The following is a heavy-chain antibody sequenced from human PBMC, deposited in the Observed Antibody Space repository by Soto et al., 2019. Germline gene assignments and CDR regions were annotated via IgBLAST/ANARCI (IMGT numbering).Heavy chain of an antibody. J-gene: IGHJ3*02. CDR1: GYSFTSYW. CDR3: ARRSSGNYGDYGHGDAFDI. V-gene: IGHV5-10-1*01. D-gene: IGHD4-17*01. Sequence: GESLKISCKGSGYSFTSYWISWVRQMPGKGLEWMGRIDPSDSYTNYSPSFQGHVTISADKSISTAYLQWSSLKASDTAMYYCARRSSGNYGDYGHGDAFDIWGQGTMVTVSS. CDR2: IDPSDSYT.